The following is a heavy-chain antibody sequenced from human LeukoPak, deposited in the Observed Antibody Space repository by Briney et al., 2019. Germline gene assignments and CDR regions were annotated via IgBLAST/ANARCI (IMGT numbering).Heavy chain of an antibody. D-gene: IGHD5-18*01. Sequence: GESLKISCKGFGYSFTSYWNGWGRQMPGKGLEWMGIIYPGDSDTRYSPPFQGQVTISADKSLSTAYLQWSTLKASETPMYYCASLRGYSYGYGMDVWGQGTTVTVSS. CDR1: GYSFTSYW. CDR2: IYPGDSDT. V-gene: IGHV5-51*01. J-gene: IGHJ6*02. CDR3: ASLRGYSYGYGMDV.